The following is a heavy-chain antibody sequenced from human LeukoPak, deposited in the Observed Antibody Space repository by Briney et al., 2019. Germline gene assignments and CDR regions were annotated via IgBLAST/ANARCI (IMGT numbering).Heavy chain of an antibody. V-gene: IGHV1-2*02. CDR2: INPNSGGT. D-gene: IGHD3-3*01. Sequence: ASVKVSCKASGYTFTGYYMHWVRQAPGQGLEWMGWINPNSGGTNYAQKFQGRATMTRDTSISTAYMELSRLRSDDTAVYYCARVGIFGVVISVPYFDYWGQGTLVTVSS. CDR3: ARVGIFGVVISVPYFDY. J-gene: IGHJ4*02. CDR1: GYTFTGYY.